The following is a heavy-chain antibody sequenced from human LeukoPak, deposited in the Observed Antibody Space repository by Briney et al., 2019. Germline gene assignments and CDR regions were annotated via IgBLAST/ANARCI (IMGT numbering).Heavy chain of an antibody. J-gene: IGHJ4*02. D-gene: IGHD3-3*01. CDR3: ARFSRVEWSF. CDR1: GFTFSNYW. CDR2: IKQDGSVK. V-gene: IGHV3-7*01. Sequence: GGSLRLACAASGFTFSNYWMSWVRQAPGKGLEWMANIKQDGSVKQYVDSIKGRFTISRDNAKNTLYLQMDSLRVEDTAVYYCARFSRVEWSFWGQGTLVTVSS.